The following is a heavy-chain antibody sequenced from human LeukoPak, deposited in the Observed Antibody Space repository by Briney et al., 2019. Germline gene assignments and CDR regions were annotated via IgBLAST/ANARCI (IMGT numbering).Heavy chain of an antibody. J-gene: IGHJ4*02. V-gene: IGHV3-21*01. D-gene: IGHD1-7*01. Sequence: GGSLRLSCAASGFTFSGYSMNWVRQAPGKGLEWVSSISSSSSYIYYADSVKGRFTISRDNAKNSLYLQMNSLRAEDTAVYYCARDDRITGTTFPFDYWGQGTLVTVSS. CDR1: GFTFSGYS. CDR2: ISSSSSYI. CDR3: ARDDRITGTTFPFDY.